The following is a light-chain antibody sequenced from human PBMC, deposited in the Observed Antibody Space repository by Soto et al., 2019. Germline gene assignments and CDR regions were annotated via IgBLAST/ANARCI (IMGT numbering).Light chain of an antibody. CDR1: QSVLYSSNNKNY. CDR3: QQYYSTPPT. Sequence: DIVMTQSPDSLAVSLGERATINCKSSQSVLYSSNNKNYLAWYQQKPGQPPKLLIYWASTRESGVPDRFSGSGSGAGFARAGGSLEAEDVAVYYCQQYYSTPPTFGGGTKVEIK. J-gene: IGKJ4*01. CDR2: WAS. V-gene: IGKV4-1*01.